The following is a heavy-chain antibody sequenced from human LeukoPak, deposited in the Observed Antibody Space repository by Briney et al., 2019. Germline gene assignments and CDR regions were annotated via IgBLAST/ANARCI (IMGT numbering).Heavy chain of an antibody. J-gene: IGHJ4*02. CDR1: GYSISSGYY. V-gene: IGHV4-38-2*02. Sequence: SETLSLTCTVSGYSISSGYYWGLIRQPPGKGLEWIGSIYHSGSTYYNPSLKSRVTISVDTSKNQFSLKLSSVTAADTAVYYCARQLWLDYWGQGTLVTVSS. CDR2: IYHSGST. D-gene: IGHD6-19*01. CDR3: ARQLWLDY.